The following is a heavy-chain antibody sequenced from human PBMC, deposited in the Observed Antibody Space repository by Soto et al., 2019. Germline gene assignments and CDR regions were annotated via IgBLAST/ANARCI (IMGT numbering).Heavy chain of an antibody. Sequence: QVQLQQWGAGLLKPSETLSLTCAVYGGSFSGYYWSWIRQTPGKGLEWIGEINHSGSTNYNPSLKSRVTIAVDTSKNQFSLNLGSVTAADTAVYYCARRPRKAAAGNFDYWGQGTLVTVAS. V-gene: IGHV4-34*01. CDR1: GGSFSGYY. CDR2: INHSGST. J-gene: IGHJ4*02. D-gene: IGHD6-13*01. CDR3: ARRPRKAAAGNFDY.